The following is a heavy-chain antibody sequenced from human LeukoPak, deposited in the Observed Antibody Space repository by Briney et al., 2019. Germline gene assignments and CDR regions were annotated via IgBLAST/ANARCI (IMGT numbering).Heavy chain of an antibody. V-gene: IGHV4-39*02. J-gene: IGHJ6*02. D-gene: IGHD3-10*01. CDR1: GGSISGSSYF. Sequence: SETLSLTCAVSGGSISGSSYFWGWIRQPPGKGLEWIGSIYYSGNTYYNPSLKSRVTISVDTSKNQFSLKLSSVTAADTAVYYCARDHYRGMDVWGQGTTVTVSS. CDR2: IYYSGNT. CDR3: ARDHYRGMDV.